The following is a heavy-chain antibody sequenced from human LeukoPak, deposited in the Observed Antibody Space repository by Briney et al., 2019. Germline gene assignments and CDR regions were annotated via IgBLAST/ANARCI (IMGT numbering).Heavy chain of an antibody. J-gene: IGHJ4*02. D-gene: IGHD3-22*01. CDR1: GFTSGFTFGDYA. Sequence: PGGSLRLSCTASGFTSGFTFGDYAMSWVRQAPGKGLEWVGFIRTKAYGGTTEYAASVKGRFTISRDGSKSIAYLQMNSLKTEDTAVYYCTRTYYDSSGYLFDYWGRGTLVTVSS. CDR2: IRTKAYGGTT. V-gene: IGHV3-49*04. CDR3: TRTYYDSSGYLFDY.